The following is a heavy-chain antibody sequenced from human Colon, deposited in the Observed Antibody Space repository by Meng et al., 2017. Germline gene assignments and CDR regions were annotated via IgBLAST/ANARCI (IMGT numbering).Heavy chain of an antibody. V-gene: IGHV4-4*02. CDR2: IFHSGST. Sequence: QVQLQESGPGLGKPSGTLSLTGDVSGGSINSSDWWSWVRQPPGKGLEWIAEIFHSGSTNYKSSLKSRATISVDRSKNQFSLKLNSVTAADTAVYYCAAIFGLGPGYWGQGTLVTVSS. J-gene: IGHJ4*02. CDR3: AAIFGLGPGY. CDR1: GGSINSSDW. D-gene: IGHD3-3*01.